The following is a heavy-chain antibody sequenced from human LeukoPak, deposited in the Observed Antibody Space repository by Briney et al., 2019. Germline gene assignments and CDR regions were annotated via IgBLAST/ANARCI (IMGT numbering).Heavy chain of an antibody. V-gene: IGHV3-33*01. Sequence: PGGSLRLSCAASGFTFSSYGMHWVRQAPGKGLEWVAVIWYDGSNKYYADSVKGRFTISRDNSKNTLYLQMNSLRAEDTAVYYCASCSLGGGSCYYFDYWGQGTLVTVSS. CDR1: GFTFSSYG. CDR2: IWYDGSNK. CDR3: ASCSLGGGSCYYFDY. D-gene: IGHD2-15*01. J-gene: IGHJ4*02.